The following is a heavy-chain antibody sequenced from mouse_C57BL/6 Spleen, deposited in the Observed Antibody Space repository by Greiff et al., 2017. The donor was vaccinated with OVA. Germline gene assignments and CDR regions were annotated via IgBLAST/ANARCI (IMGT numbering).Heavy chain of an antibody. CDR3: ARVSVVAKDYFDY. CDR2: INPNTGGT. J-gene: IGHJ2*01. Sequence: EVQLQQSGPELVKPGASVKIPCKASGYTFTDYNMDWVKQSHGKSLEWIGDINPNTGGTIYNQKFKGKATLTVDKSSSTAYMELRSLTSEDTAVYYCARVSVVAKDYFDYWGQGTTLTVSS. CDR1: GYTFTDYN. D-gene: IGHD1-1*01. V-gene: IGHV1-18*01.